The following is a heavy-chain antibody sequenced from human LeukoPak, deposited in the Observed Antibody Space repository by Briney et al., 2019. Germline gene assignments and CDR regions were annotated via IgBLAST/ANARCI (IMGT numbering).Heavy chain of an antibody. CDR2: ISSSGSTI. CDR3: AREAAVADPNDAFDI. J-gene: IGHJ3*02. CDR1: GFTFSSYR. V-gene: IGHV3-48*04. D-gene: IGHD6-19*01. Sequence: GGSLRLSCAASGFTFSSYRMNWVRQAPGKGLEWVSYISSSGSTIYYADSVKGRFTISRDNAKNSLYLQMNSPRAEDTAVYYCAREAAVADPNDAFDIWGQGTMVTVSS.